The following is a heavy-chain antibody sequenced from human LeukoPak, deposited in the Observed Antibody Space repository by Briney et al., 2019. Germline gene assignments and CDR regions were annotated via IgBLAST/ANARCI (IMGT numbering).Heavy chain of an antibody. CDR2: ISYDGSNK. CDR3: ARDLKGYCSGGSCRALDY. Sequence: GRSLRLSCAASGFTFSSYAMHWVRQAPGKGLEWLAVISYDGSNKYYADSVKGRFTISRDNSKNTLYLQMNSLRAEDTAVYYCARDLKGYCSGGSCRALDYWGQGTLVTVSS. J-gene: IGHJ4*02. CDR1: GFTFSSYA. V-gene: IGHV3-30*04. D-gene: IGHD2-15*01.